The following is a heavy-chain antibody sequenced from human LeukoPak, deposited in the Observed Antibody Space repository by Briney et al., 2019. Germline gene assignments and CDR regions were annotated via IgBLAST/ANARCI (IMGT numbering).Heavy chain of an antibody. CDR3: ARGGSGWYHWFGS. Sequence: GGSLRLSCAASGFTLSSYSMNWVRQAPGKGLEWVSSITSSSSYIYYVDSVKGRFTISRDNAKNSLYLQMSSLRAEDTAVYYCARGGSGWYHWFGSWGQGTLVTVSS. D-gene: IGHD6-19*01. CDR1: GFTLSSYS. J-gene: IGHJ5*01. CDR2: ITSSSSYI. V-gene: IGHV3-21*01.